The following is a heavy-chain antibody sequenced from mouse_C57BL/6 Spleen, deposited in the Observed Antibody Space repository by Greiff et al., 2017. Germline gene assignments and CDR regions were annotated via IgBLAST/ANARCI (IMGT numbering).Heavy chain of an antibody. D-gene: IGHD2-3*01. Sequence: QVQLQQPGAELVRPGSSVKLSCKASGYTFTSYWMHWVKQRPIQGLEWIGNIDPSDSDTHYNQKFKDKATLTVAKSSSTAYLQLSSLTSEDSAVYYCARSDDGYYTLAYWGQGTLVTVSA. CDR3: ARSDDGYYTLAY. J-gene: IGHJ3*01. CDR1: GYTFTSYW. V-gene: IGHV1-52*01. CDR2: IDPSDSDT.